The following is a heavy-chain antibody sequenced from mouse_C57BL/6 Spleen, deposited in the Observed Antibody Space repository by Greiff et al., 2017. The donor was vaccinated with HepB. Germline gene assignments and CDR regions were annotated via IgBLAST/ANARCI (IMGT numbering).Heavy chain of an antibody. J-gene: IGHJ4*01. D-gene: IGHD1-1*01. Sequence: VQLQQPGAELVKPGASVKLSCKASGYTFTSYWMHWVKQRPGQGLEWIGMIHPNSGSTNYNEKFKSKATLTVDKSSSTAYMQLSSLTSEYSAVYYCARSDTVVVNYYAMDYWGQGTSVTVSS. CDR3: ARSDTVVVNYYAMDY. V-gene: IGHV1-64*01. CDR1: GYTFTSYW. CDR2: IHPNSGST.